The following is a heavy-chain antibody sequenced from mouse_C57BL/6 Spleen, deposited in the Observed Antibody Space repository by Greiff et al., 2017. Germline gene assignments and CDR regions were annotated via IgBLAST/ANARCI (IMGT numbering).Heavy chain of an antibody. V-gene: IGHV1-50*01. CDR3: ARRYYGSSYGIYYAMDY. CDR2: IDPSDSYT. CDR1: GYTFTSYW. J-gene: IGHJ4*01. Sequence: QVQLQQPGAELVKPGASVKLSCKASGYTFTSYWMQWVKQRPGQGLEWIGEIDPSDSYTNYNQKSKGKATLTVDTSSSTAYMQLSSLTSEDSAVYYCARRYYGSSYGIYYAMDYWGQGTSVTVSS. D-gene: IGHD1-1*01.